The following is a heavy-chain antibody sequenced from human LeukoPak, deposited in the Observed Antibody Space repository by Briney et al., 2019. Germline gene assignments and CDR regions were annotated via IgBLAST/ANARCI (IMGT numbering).Heavy chain of an antibody. J-gene: IGHJ5*02. Sequence: PSQTLSLTCTVSGGSISSGDYYWSWIRQPPGKGLEWIGYIYYSGSTYYNPSLKSRVTISVDTSKNQFSLKLSSVTAADTAVYYCARSDAEGGWFDPWGQGTLVTVSS. CDR1: GGSISSGDYY. V-gene: IGHV4-30-4*01. CDR3: ARSDAEGGWFDP. CDR2: IYYSGST.